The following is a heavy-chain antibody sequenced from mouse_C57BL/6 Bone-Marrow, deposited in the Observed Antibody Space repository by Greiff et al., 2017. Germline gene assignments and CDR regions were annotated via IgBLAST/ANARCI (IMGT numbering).Heavy chain of an antibody. CDR2: ICDGGSYT. V-gene: IGHV5-4*03. CDR1: GFTFSSYA. CDR3: ARGWDYYAMDY. D-gene: IGHD4-1*01. J-gene: IGHJ4*01. Sequence: EVMLVESGGGLVKPGGSLKLSCAASGFTFSSYAMSWVRQTPEKRLEWVATICDGGSYTYNPDNVKGRFTISRDNAKNNLYLHMSHLKSEDTAMYYDARGWDYYAMDYWGQGTSVTVSS.